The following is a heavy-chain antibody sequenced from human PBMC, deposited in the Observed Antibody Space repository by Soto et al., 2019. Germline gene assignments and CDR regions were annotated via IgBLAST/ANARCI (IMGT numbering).Heavy chain of an antibody. V-gene: IGHV4-59*01. CDR1: CDSITGSH. J-gene: IGHJ4*02. Sequence: PSETLSLTCTVSCDSITGSHWNWIRQPLGKPLEWIGYIYYRGSTNYNPSLKSRLTLSVDTSKNQFSLRLTSVTAADTAVYYCARVRLLSEYDLLTGYYIFDFWGPGTLVTVSS. CDR2: IYYRGST. D-gene: IGHD3-9*01. CDR3: ARVRLLSEYDLLTGYYIFDF.